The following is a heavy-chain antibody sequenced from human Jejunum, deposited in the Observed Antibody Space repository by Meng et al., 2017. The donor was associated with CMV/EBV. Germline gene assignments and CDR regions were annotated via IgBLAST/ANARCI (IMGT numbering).Heavy chain of an antibody. J-gene: IGHJ4*02. Sequence: WAASGVTFGTSALHWVRQAPGKGLEYVTAISSNRDRTYYTDSVKGKFTISRGNAKNTLYLQMGSLRTEDTAVYYCASWNGHYNGYWGQGTLVTVSS. CDR1: GVTFGTSA. V-gene: IGHV3-64*02. CDR3: ASWNGHYNGY. CDR2: ISSNRDRT. D-gene: IGHD3-3*01.